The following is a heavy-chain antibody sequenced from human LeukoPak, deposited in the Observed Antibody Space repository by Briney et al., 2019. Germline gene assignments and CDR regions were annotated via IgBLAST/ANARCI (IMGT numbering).Heavy chain of an antibody. CDR2: IYYSGST. CDR3: AKSRGYNYGSWDQYFDY. CDR1: GGSIGSYY. Sequence: PSETLSLTCTVSGGSIGSYYWSWIRQPPGKGLEWIGYIYYSGSTNYNPSLKSRVTISIDTSKNQFSLKLSSVTAADTAVYYCAKSRGYNYGSWDQYFDYWGQGTLVTVSS. V-gene: IGHV4-59*12. D-gene: IGHD5-18*01. J-gene: IGHJ4*02.